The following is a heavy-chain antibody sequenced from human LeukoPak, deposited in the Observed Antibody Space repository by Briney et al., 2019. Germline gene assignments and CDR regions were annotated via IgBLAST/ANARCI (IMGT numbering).Heavy chain of an antibody. V-gene: IGHV1-69*13. Sequence: SVKVSCKPSGYTFTDYYMHWVRQAPGQGLEWMGGIIPIFGTANYAQKFQGSVTITADESTSTAYMELSSLRSEDTAVYYCARGQAAAGTFYYYGMDVWGKGTTVTVSS. CDR3: ARGQAAAGTFYYYGMDV. J-gene: IGHJ6*04. CDR1: GYTFTDYY. D-gene: IGHD6-13*01. CDR2: IIPIFGTA.